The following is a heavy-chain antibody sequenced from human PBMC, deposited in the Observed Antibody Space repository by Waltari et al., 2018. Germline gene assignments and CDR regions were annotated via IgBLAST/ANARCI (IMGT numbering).Heavy chain of an antibody. V-gene: IGHV1-18*01. Sequence: QLQLVQSGAEVKKPGASVKVSCKGSGFIFSNYGITWVRQAPGQGLEWMGWISAYNGNTNYEQKYQGRIPMTTDTSTSTAYMELRSLRADDTAVYYCARDDVDSSSFGGFWGQGTLVTVSS. CDR2: ISAYNGNT. J-gene: IGHJ4*02. CDR1: GFIFSNYG. CDR3: ARDDVDSSSFGGF. D-gene: IGHD6-13*01.